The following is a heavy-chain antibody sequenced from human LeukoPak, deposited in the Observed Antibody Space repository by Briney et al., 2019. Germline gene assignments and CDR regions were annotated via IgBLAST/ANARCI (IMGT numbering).Heavy chain of an antibody. Sequence: PSETLSLTCTVSGGSISSSSFYWGWIRQPPGKGLEWIGSIYYRGSTYYNPSLKSRVTISVDTSKNQFSLKLSSVTAADTAVYYCASGPNIAAAGTSNDYWGQGILVTVSS. CDR3: ASGPNIAAAGTSNDY. D-gene: IGHD6-13*01. V-gene: IGHV4-39*01. CDR2: IYYRGST. CDR1: GGSISSSSFY. J-gene: IGHJ4*02.